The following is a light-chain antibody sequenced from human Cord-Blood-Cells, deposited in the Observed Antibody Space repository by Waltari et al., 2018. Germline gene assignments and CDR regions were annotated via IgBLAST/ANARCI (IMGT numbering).Light chain of an antibody. J-gene: IGKJ4*01. CDR3: QQRSNWPLT. CDR2: AAS. V-gene: IGKV3-11*01. Sequence: EIVLTQSPATLSLSPGERATLSCRASQRVSSYLAWYQQKPGQAPRLIIDAASNMATGIPARFSGSVSGTDFTLTISSLEPEDFAVYYCQQRSNWPLTFCGGTKVEIK. CDR1: QRVSSY.